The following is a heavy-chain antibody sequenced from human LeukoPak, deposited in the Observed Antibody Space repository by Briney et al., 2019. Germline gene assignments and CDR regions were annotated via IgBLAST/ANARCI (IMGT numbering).Heavy chain of an antibody. CDR3: ARAPRFLEWLPFHY. Sequence: GGSLRLSCAASGFTFSSYAMHWVRQAPGKGLEWVAVISSDGSNKYYADSVKGRFTISRDNSKNTLYLKMNSLRAEDTAVYYCARAPRFLEWLPFHYWGQGPLVTVSS. CDR1: GFTFSSYA. CDR2: ISSDGSNK. J-gene: IGHJ4*02. D-gene: IGHD3-3*01. V-gene: IGHV3-30-3*01.